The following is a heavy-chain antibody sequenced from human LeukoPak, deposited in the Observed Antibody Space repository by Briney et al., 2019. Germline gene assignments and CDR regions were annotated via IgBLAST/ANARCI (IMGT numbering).Heavy chain of an antibody. Sequence: PGGSLRLSCAASRFTLSSYWMHWVRQAPGKGLVWISRINSDGSSTGYAGSVKGRFTSSRDNAKNTLYLQMNSLSPEDTAVYYCAKSLYGSGSYVDYWGQGTLVTVSS. CDR3: AKSLYGSGSYVDY. D-gene: IGHD3-10*01. V-gene: IGHV3-74*01. CDR1: RFTLSSYW. CDR2: INSDGSST. J-gene: IGHJ4*02.